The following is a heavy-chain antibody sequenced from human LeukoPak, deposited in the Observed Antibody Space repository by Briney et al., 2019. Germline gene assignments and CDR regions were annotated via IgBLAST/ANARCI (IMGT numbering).Heavy chain of an antibody. V-gene: IGHV3-21*01. Sequence: GGSLRLSCAASGFTFSSYSMNWVRQAPGKGLEWVSSISSSSSYIYYADSAKGRFTISRDNAKNSLYLQMNSLRAEDTAVYYCARDWDPYDFWSGYYSNWFDPWGQGTLVTVSS. J-gene: IGHJ5*02. D-gene: IGHD3-3*01. CDR1: GFTFSSYS. CDR2: ISSSSSYI. CDR3: ARDWDPYDFWSGYYSNWFDP.